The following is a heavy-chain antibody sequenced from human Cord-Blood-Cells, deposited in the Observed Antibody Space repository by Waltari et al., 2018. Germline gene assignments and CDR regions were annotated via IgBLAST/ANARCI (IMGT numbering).Heavy chain of an antibody. D-gene: IGHD6-6*01. CDR1: GYTFTGYY. CDR3: ARAEYSSSSSYFDY. V-gene: IGHV1-2*04. J-gene: IGHJ4*02. CDR2: NNPNSGGT. Sequence: QVQLVQSGAEVKKPGASVKVSCKASGYTFTGYYMHWVRQAPGQGLEWMGWNNPNSGGTNYAQKFQGWVTMTRDTSISTAYMELSRLRSDDTAVYYCARAEYSSSSSYFDYWGQGTLVTVSS.